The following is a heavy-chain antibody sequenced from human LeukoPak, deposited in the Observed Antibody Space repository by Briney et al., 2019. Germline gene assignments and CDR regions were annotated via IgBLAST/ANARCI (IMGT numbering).Heavy chain of an antibody. CDR1: GFTFSSYG. V-gene: IGHV3-30*03. D-gene: IGHD6-19*01. CDR2: ISYDGSNK. Sequence: PGGSLRLSCAASGFTFSSYGMHWVRQAPGKGLEWVAVISYDGSNKYYADSVKGRFTISRDNSKNTLYLQMNSLRAEDTAVYYCVSSGWYRGVWGQGTLVTVSS. CDR3: VSSGWYRGV. J-gene: IGHJ4*02.